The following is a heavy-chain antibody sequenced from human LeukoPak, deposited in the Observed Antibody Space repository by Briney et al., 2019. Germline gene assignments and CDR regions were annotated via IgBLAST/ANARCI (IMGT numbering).Heavy chain of an antibody. Sequence: GGSLRLSCAASGFTFSSYDMHWVRQATGEGLEWVSAIGTAGDTYYPGSVKGRFTISRENAKNSLYLQMNSLRAGDTAVYYCARGGRYYGSGSYYNPIDYWGQGTLVTVSS. J-gene: IGHJ4*02. V-gene: IGHV3-13*01. CDR1: GFTFSSYD. CDR3: ARGGRYYGSGSYYNPIDY. D-gene: IGHD3-10*01. CDR2: IGTAGDT.